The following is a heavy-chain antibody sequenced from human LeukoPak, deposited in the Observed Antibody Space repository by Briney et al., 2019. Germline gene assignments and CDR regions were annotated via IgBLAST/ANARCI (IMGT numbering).Heavy chain of an antibody. J-gene: IGHJ2*01. Sequence: SGRSLRLSCAASGFTFSSYGMHWVRQAPGKGLEWVAVIWYDGSNKYYADSVKGRFTISRDNSKNTLYLQMNSLRAEDTAVYYCARAIAVTPWYFDLWGRGTLVTVSS. CDR3: ARAIAVTPWYFDL. D-gene: IGHD6-19*01. CDR1: GFTFSSYG. CDR2: IWYDGSNK. V-gene: IGHV3-33*08.